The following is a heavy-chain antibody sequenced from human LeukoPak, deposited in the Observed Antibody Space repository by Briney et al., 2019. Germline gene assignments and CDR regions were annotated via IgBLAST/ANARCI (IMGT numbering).Heavy chain of an antibody. CDR2: IYYNGNK. CDR1: GGSITNSHYY. CDR3: ASFLSSPAESSLVLNSFDY. Sequence: SETLSLTCSVSGGSITNSHYYWGWIRQPPGKGLEWIGLIYYNGNKYYSPSLRSGVTISIDTSKSQFSLNLISVSAADTAVYYCASFLSSPAESSLVLNSFDYWGQGILVSVSS. J-gene: IGHJ4*02. D-gene: IGHD1-14*01. V-gene: IGHV4-39*07.